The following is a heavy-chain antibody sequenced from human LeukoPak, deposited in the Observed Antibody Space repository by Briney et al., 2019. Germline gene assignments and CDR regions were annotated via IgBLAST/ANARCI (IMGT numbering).Heavy chain of an antibody. CDR2: IYYSGST. CDR1: GFTFSSYS. V-gene: IGHV4-59*01. CDR3: ARSRYVDYFDY. D-gene: IGHD1-1*01. J-gene: IGHJ4*02. Sequence: GSLRLSCAASGFTFSSYSMNWVRQAPGKGLEWIGYIYYSGSTNYNPSLKSRVTIPVDTSKNQFSLKLSSVTAADTAVYYCARSRYVDYFDYWGQGTLVTVSS.